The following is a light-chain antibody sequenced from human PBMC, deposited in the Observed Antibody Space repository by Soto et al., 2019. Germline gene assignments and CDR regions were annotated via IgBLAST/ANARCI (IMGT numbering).Light chain of an antibody. CDR1: SSDVGGYNY. CDR3: SSYTSSSTSVV. Sequence: QLVLTQPASVSGSPGQSITISCTGTSSDVGGYNYVSWYQQHPGKAPKLMFYEVSNRPSGVSNRFSGSKSGNTASLTISGLQAEDEADYYCSSYTSSSTSVVFGGGTKVTVL. V-gene: IGLV2-14*01. CDR2: EVS. J-gene: IGLJ2*01.